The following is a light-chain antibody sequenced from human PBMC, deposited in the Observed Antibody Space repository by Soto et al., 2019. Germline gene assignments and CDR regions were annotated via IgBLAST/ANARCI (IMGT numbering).Light chain of an antibody. CDR1: QTISNW. V-gene: IGKV1-39*01. J-gene: IGKJ3*01. Sequence: DIQMTQSPSTLSASVGDRVTITCRASQTISNWLAWYQQKPGKAPKVLIYAASSLQSGVPSRFSGSGSGTDFTLTISSLQPEDFATYYCQESYSTPSVTFGPGTKVDIK. CDR2: AAS. CDR3: QESYSTPSVT.